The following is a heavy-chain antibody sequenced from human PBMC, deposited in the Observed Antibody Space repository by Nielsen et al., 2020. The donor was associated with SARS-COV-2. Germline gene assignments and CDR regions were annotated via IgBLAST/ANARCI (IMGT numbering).Heavy chain of an antibody. CDR2: ISWNSGSI. V-gene: IGHV3-9*01. Sequence: LRLSCAASGFTFDDYAMHWVRQAPGKGLEWVSGISWNSGSIGYADSVKGRFTISRDNAKNSLYLQMNSLRAEDTALYYCAKVGSGGSDYWGQGTLVTVSS. J-gene: IGHJ4*02. D-gene: IGHD2-15*01. CDR1: GFTFDDYA. CDR3: AKVGSGGSDY.